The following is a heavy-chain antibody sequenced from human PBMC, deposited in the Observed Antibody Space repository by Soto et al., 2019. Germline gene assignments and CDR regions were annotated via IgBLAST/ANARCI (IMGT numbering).Heavy chain of an antibody. Sequence: SETLSLTCAVSGYSISSGYYWGWIRQPPVKGLEWIGSIYHSGITYYNPSLKSRVTISVDTSKNQFSLKLSSVTAADTAVYYCARDRETWYFDYWGQGTMVTVSS. CDR2: IYHSGIT. CDR1: GYSISSGYY. CDR3: ARDRETWYFDY. V-gene: IGHV4-38-2*02. J-gene: IGHJ4*02.